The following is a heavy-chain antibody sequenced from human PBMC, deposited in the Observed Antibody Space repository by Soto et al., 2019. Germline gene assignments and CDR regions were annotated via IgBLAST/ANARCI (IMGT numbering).Heavy chain of an antibody. V-gene: IGHV3-53*01. Sequence: PGGSLRLSCAASGFIVSSNYLTWVRQAPGKGLEWVSVIYSDGSTYYADSVKGRFTISRDNSKNTLYLQMNSLRAEDTAVYYCEKARSTGDGLFEYCGHGPLVTVPS. CDR3: EKARSTGDGLFEY. CDR1: GFIVSSNY. J-gene: IGHJ4*01. CDR2: IYSDGST. D-gene: IGHD3-10*01.